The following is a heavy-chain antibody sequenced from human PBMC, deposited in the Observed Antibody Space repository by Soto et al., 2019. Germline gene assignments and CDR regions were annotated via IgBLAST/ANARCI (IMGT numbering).Heavy chain of an antibody. D-gene: IGHD3-16*01. V-gene: IGHV3-66*01. CDR2: IYSGGST. J-gene: IGHJ4*02. CDR1: GFTVSNNY. CDR3: AAYSHKGY. Sequence: EEQLVESGGDLVQPGGSLRLSCAASGFTVSNNYMSWVRQAPGKGLEWVSLIYSGGSTYYADTVKGRFTISSDSSKNTLYLEMNGLRAEDTAMYYGAAYSHKGYWGQGTLVTVSS.